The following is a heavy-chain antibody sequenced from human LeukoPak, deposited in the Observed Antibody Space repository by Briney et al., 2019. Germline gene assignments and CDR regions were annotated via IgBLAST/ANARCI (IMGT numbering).Heavy chain of an antibody. D-gene: IGHD2-2*01. V-gene: IGHV3-7*01. CDR1: GFTFSSYW. CDR3: ARDQGYCTSASCRGNAFDV. CDR2: IKQDGSEK. J-gene: IGHJ3*01. Sequence: GGSLRLSCAASGFTFSSYWMSWVRQAPGKGLEWVAKIKQDGSEKYYVDSVKGRFTISRDNAKNSLSLQMNSLRAEDTAVYYCARDQGYCTSASCRGNAFDVWGQGSMVSVSS.